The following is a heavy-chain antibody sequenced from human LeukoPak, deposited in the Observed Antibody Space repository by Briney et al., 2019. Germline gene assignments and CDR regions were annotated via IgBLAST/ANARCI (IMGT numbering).Heavy chain of an antibody. J-gene: IGHJ4*02. CDR3: AREQGALDS. V-gene: IGHV3-74*01. CDR1: GFTFSGDW. Sequence: GGSLRLSCAASGFTFSGDWMHWVRQAPGKGLVWVSHVSSAGYTTRYADSVKGRFTISRDNAKNTLYLQTNSLRAEDTAVYYCAREQGALDSWGQGTLVTVSS. CDR2: VSSAGYTT.